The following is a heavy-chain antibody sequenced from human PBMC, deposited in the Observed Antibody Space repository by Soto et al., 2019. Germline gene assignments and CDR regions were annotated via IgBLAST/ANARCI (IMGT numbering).Heavy chain of an antibody. J-gene: IGHJ2*01. V-gene: IGHV4-34*01. D-gene: IGHD4-4*01. CDR2: INNGGSS. CDR3: ARGRGDDYNQNCYSDL. Sequence: QVHLQQWGAGLLKPSETLSLTCAVYGGSFSGYYWSWIRQPPGKGLEWIGEINNGGSSNYNPSHNSRRSLSVGTSTNQFSLKLTSVTAADTAVYYCARGRGDDYNQNCYSDLWGRGTLVTVSS. CDR1: GGSFSGYY.